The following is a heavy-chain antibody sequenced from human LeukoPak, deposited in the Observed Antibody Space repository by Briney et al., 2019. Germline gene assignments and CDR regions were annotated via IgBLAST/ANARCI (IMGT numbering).Heavy chain of an antibody. CDR1: GFTFSSYE. D-gene: IGHD1-26*01. CDR2: IKQDGSEK. V-gene: IGHV3-7*01. J-gene: IGHJ4*02. Sequence: GGSLRLSCAVSGFTFSSYEMSWVRQAPGKGLEWVANIKQDGSEKYYVDSVKGRFTISRDNAKNSLYLQMNSLRAEDTAVYYCARDKIVGATYFDYWGQGTLVTVSS. CDR3: ARDKIVGATYFDY.